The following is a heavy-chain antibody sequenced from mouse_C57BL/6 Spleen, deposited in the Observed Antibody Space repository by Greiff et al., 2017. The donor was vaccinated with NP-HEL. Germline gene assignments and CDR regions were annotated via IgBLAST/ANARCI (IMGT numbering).Heavy chain of an antibody. V-gene: IGHV5-4*01. CDR1: GFTFSSYA. J-gene: IGHJ3*01. CDR3: AREGGSAWFAY. CDR2: ISDGGSYT. Sequence: DVKLVESGGGLVKPGGSLKLSCAASGFTFSSYAMSRVRQTPEKRLEWVATISDGGSYTYYPDNVKGRFTISRDNAKNNLYLQMSHLKSEDTAMYYCAREGGSAWFAYWGQGTLVTVSA.